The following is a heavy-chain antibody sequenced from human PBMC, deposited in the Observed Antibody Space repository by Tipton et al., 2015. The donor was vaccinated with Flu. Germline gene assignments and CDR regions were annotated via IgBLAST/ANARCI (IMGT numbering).Heavy chain of an antibody. CDR2: VFYSGYT. J-gene: IGHJ4*02. CDR3: ARHTGDSVRGVIDY. Sequence: TLSLTCAVSGSSVNSNNWWSWVRQPPGKGLEWIGEVFYSGYTNYNPSLKSRVTMSLDNSKNQFSLKLSSVTAADTAVYYCARHTGDSVRGVIDYWGQGTLVTVSS. V-gene: IGHV4-4*02. CDR1: GSSVNSNNW. D-gene: IGHD3-10*02.